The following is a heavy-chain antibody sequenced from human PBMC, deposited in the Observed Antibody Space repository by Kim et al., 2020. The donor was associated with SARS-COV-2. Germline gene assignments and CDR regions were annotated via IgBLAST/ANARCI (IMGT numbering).Heavy chain of an antibody. CDR1: GFTFSSYA. J-gene: IGHJ3*02. CDR2: ISGSGGSP. V-gene: IGHV3-23*01. CDR3: AKFYSVGYPEAFVI. D-gene: IGHD1-26*01. Sequence: GGSLRLSCAASGFTFSSYAMSWVRQAPGKGLEWVSAISGSGGSPYYADSVKGRFTISRDNFKNTLYLQMNSLRAEDTDLYYCAKFYSVGYPEAFVIWGQGAMVTVSS.